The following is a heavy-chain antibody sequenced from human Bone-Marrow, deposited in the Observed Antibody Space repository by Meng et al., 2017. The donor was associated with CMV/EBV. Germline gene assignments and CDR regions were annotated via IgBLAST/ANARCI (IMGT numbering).Heavy chain of an antibody. D-gene: IGHD3-10*01. CDR3: ASDSAMVRGVLEV. CDR2: ISSSSSYI. V-gene: IGHV3-21*01. CDR1: GVTFSSYC. J-gene: IGHJ4*02. Sequence: VQPVESGGGLGKPGGSLRLSCGASGVTFSSYCMNWVRQAPGKGLEWVSSISSSSSYIYYADSVKGRFTISRDNAKNSLYLQMNSLRAEDTAVYYCASDSAMVRGVLEVWGQGTLVTVSS.